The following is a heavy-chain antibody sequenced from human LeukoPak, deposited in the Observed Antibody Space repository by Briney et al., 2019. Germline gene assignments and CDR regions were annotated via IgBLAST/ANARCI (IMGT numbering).Heavy chain of an antibody. CDR1: GFTFDDYA. V-gene: IGHV3-9*01. D-gene: IGHD3-22*01. J-gene: IGHJ4*02. Sequence: GGSLRLSCVASGFTFDDYAMHWVRQAPGKGLEWVAGINWNSVSAVYADSLKGRLTISRDNAKNSLFLQMNSLKTEDTAFYYCAKGARSSSGYTTDWGQGILVTVSS. CDR2: INWNSVSA. CDR3: AKGARSSSGYTTD.